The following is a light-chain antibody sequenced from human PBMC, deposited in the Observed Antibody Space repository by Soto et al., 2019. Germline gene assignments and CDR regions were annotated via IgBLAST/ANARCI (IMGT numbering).Light chain of an antibody. CDR2: DVN. J-gene: IGLJ1*01. CDR3: CSYAGTYTYV. V-gene: IGLV2-11*01. Sequence: QSALTQPRSVSGSPGQSVTISCTGTSSDIGAYDYVSWYQQHPGKAPKLMIYDVNKRPSGVPDRFSGSKSGSTASLTISGLQSADEADYFCCSYAGTYTYVFATGTKLTVL. CDR1: SSDIGAYDY.